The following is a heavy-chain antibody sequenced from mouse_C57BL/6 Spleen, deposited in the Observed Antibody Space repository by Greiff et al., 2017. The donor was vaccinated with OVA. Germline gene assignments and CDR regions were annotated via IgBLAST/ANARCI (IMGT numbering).Heavy chain of an antibody. D-gene: IGHD1-1*01. Sequence: EVKLVESGGGLVKPGGSLKLSCAASGFTFSDYGMHWVRQAPEKGLEWVAYISSGSSPIYYADTVKGRFTISRDNAKNTLCLQMTSLRSEDTAMYYCARPLYYYGSSYVWYFDVWGTGTTVTVSS. V-gene: IGHV5-17*01. CDR2: ISSGSSPI. CDR3: ARPLYYYGSSYVWYFDV. J-gene: IGHJ1*03. CDR1: GFTFSDYG.